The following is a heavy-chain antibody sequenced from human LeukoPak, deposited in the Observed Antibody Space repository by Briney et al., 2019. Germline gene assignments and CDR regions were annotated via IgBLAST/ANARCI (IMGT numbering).Heavy chain of an antibody. D-gene: IGHD3-3*01. Sequence: ASVKVSCKASGGTFSSYAISWVRQAPGQGLEWMGGIIPIFGTANYAQKFQGRVTITTDESTSTAYMELSSLRSEDTAVYYCARDREDYDFWSAYYSWGQGTLVTVSS. CDR2: IIPIFGTA. CDR1: GGTFSSYA. V-gene: IGHV1-69*05. CDR3: ARDREDYDFWSAYYS. J-gene: IGHJ5*02.